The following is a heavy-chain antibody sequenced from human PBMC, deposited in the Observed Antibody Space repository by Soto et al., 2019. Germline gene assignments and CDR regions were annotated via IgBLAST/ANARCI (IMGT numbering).Heavy chain of an antibody. CDR3: TTGRRDYYYYGLDV. CDR2: IKSKTDGGAT. CDR1: DFAFNNVW. J-gene: IGHJ6*02. Sequence: VQVVECGGGLVKPGGSLGHSCAVSDFAFNNVWMNWVRQAPGKGLEWVGHIKSKTDGGATDYAAPVKGRFTISRDDSKNTRYLQMNILKTEDTAVYYGTTGRRDYYYYGLDVWCQGTTVTVSS. V-gene: IGHV3-15*07.